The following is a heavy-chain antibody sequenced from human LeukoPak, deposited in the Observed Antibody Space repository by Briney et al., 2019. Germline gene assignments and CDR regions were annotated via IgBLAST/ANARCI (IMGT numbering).Heavy chain of an antibody. D-gene: IGHD5/OR15-5a*01. CDR2: ISAENGNT. CDR1: GYTFTTYG. Sequence: ASVQVSCKASGYTFTTYGISWVRQAPGQGLEWMGWISAENGNTNYAQKLQGRVTMTPHTSTSTAYMELRSLRSDDTAVYYCARGKASQSTNYFDYWGQGTLVTVSS. J-gene: IGHJ4*02. CDR3: ARGKASQSTNYFDY. V-gene: IGHV1-18*01.